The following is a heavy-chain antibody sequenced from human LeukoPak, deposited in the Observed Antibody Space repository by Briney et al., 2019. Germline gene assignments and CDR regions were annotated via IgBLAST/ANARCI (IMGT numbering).Heavy chain of an antibody. CDR3: ARDRGSTGGGFDY. J-gene: IGHJ4*02. V-gene: IGHV3-30*02. Sequence: GGSLRLSCAASGFTFSSYGMHWVRQAPGKGLEWVAFIRYDGSNKYYADSVKGRFTISRDNSKNTLYLQMNSLRAEDTAVYYCARDRGSTGGGFDYWGQGTLVTASS. D-gene: IGHD2-2*01. CDR1: GFTFSSYG. CDR2: IRYDGSNK.